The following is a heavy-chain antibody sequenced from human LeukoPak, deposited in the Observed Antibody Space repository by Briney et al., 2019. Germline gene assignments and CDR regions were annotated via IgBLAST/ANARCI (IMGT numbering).Heavy chain of an antibody. CDR3: ARGEYSSSRHFFDY. D-gene: IGHD6-6*01. Sequence: SETLSLTCSVYGGSFSGYYWSWIRQPPGKGLEWIGEINHSGSTNYSPSLKSRVTISVDTSKNQFSLKLSSVTAADTVVYYCARGEYSSSRHFFDYWGQGTLVTVSS. CDR2: INHSGST. CDR1: GGSFSGYY. V-gene: IGHV4-34*01. J-gene: IGHJ4*02.